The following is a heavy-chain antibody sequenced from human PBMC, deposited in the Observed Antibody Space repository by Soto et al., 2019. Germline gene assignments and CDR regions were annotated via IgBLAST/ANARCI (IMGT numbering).Heavy chain of an antibody. Sequence: GSVKGCFKACGYTFTNYAMHLVRQAPGQRPEWMGWIHAGDGNTKLSQNFQGRLTITRDTSANTAYMELSSLRSEDTAVYYCAFGTDYFHYWGQGTMVTVSS. CDR3: AFGTDYFHY. V-gene: IGHV1-3*01. D-gene: IGHD3-16*01. J-gene: IGHJ1*01. CDR2: IHAGDGNT. CDR1: GYTFTNYA.